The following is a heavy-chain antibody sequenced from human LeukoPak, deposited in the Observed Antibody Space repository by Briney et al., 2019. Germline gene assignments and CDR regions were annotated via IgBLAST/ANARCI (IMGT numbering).Heavy chain of an antibody. V-gene: IGHV1-2*02. CDR1: GYTFTSNY. J-gene: IGHJ1*01. CDR3: ARDSDCSGASCFEYFHH. CDR2: INPSNGAT. D-gene: IGHD2-15*01. Sequence: ASVKVSCKAFGYTFTSNYLHWVRQAPGQGLEWMGWINPSNGATNFAQNFQGRVTLTRDTSISTAYMELGRLTSDDTAVYYCARDSDCSGASCFEYFHHWGQGTLVTVSS.